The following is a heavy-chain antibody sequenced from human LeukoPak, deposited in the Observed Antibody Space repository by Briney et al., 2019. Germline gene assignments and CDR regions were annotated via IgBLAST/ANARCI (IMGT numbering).Heavy chain of an antibody. J-gene: IGHJ4*02. V-gene: IGHV4-59*01. CDR1: GGSISSYY. Sequence: SETLSLTRTVSGGSISSYYWSWIRQPPGKGLEWIGYIYYSGSTNYNPPLKSRVTISVDTSKNQFSLKLSSVTAADTAVYYCARSYDFWSGGFDYWGQGTLVTVSS. D-gene: IGHD3-3*01. CDR2: IYYSGST. CDR3: ARSYDFWSGGFDY.